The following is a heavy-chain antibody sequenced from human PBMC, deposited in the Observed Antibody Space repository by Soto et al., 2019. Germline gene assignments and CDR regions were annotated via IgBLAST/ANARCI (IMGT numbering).Heavy chain of an antibody. CDR1: GYTFTSYG. D-gene: IGHD3-22*01. J-gene: IGHJ3*02. Sequence: ASVKVSCKASGYTFTSYGISWVRPAPGQGREWMGWISAYNGNTNCAQKLQGRVTMTTHRSTSTAYMELRSLRSDDTAVYYCARGELSGYPLRGDAFDIWGQGTMVTVSS. V-gene: IGHV1-18*01. CDR2: ISAYNGNT. CDR3: ARGELSGYPLRGDAFDI.